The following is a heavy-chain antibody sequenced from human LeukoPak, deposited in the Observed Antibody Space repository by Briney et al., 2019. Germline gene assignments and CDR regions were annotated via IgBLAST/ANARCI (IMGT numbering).Heavy chain of an antibody. CDR1: GYSFTSYW. CDR2: IYPGDSDT. Sequence: GESLKISCKGSGYSFTSYWIGWVRQMPGKGLEWMGIIYPGDSDTRYSPSFQGQVTISADKSISTAYLQWSSLKASDTAMYYRARHEDYYDSSGYLLGSFDYWGQGTLVTVSS. CDR3: ARHEDYYDSSGYLLGSFDY. D-gene: IGHD3-22*01. V-gene: IGHV5-51*01. J-gene: IGHJ4*02.